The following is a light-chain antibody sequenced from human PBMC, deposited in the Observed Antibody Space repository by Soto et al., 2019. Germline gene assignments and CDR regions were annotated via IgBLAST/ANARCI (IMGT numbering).Light chain of an antibody. J-gene: IGKJ1*01. CDR1: QGISNY. V-gene: IGKV1-27*01. CDR3: KKYNSAPWT. Sequence: DIQMTQSPSSLSASVGDRVTITCRASQGISNYLAWYQQKPGKVPKLLIYAASTLQSGVPPRFSGSGSGTDFTLTISSLQPEAVAYYYWKKYNSAPWTFGQGTKVEIK. CDR2: AAS.